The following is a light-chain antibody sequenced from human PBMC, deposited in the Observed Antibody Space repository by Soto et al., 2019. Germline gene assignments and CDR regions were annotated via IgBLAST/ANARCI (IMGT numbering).Light chain of an antibody. V-gene: IGLV1-44*01. Sequence: QSVLTQPPSTSGTPGQRVTISCSGSTSNIGRNTVNWYQQLPGTAPKLLIYNNNQRPSGVPDRFSGSKSGTSASLAISGLQSDDEADYYCAAGDGSLSGWVFGGGTKLTVL. CDR3: AAGDGSLSGWV. CDR2: NNN. J-gene: IGLJ3*02. CDR1: TSNIGRNT.